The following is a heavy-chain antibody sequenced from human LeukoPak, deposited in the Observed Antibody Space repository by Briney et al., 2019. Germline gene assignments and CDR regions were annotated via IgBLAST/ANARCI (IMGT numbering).Heavy chain of an antibody. J-gene: IGHJ5*02. CDR3: ARLYDILTSNSFDP. Sequence: GESLKISCKGSGSSFSNYWIGWVRQMPGKGLEWMGIIYPGDSDTRYSPSFQGQVTISADKSISTAYVQWSSLKASDTAMYYCARLYDILTSNSFDPWGQGTLVTVSS. D-gene: IGHD3-9*01. V-gene: IGHV5-51*01. CDR2: IYPGDSDT. CDR1: GSSFSNYW.